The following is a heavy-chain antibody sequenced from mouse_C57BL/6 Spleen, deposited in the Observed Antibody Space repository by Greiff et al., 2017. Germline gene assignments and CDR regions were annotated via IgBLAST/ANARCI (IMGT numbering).Heavy chain of an antibody. CDR1: GFTFSDYG. Sequence: EVKLVESGGGLVKPGGSLKLSCAASGFTFSDYGMHWVRQAPEKGLEWVAYISSGSSTIYYADTVKGRFTISRDNAKNTLFLQMTSLRSEDTAMYYAVAAYDGYSAWFAYWGQGTLVTVSA. CDR3: VAAYDGYSAWFAY. V-gene: IGHV5-17*01. J-gene: IGHJ3*01. D-gene: IGHD2-3*01. CDR2: ISSGSSTI.